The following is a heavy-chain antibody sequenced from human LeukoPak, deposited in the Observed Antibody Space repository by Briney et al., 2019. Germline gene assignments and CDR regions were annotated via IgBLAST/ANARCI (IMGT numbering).Heavy chain of an antibody. J-gene: IGHJ6*03. CDR1: GGSISSGDYY. CDR3: ARALGYDSSGHPYYYYYYMDV. CDR2: IYYSGST. Sequence: SQTLSLTCTVSGGSISSGDYYWSWIRQPPGKGLEWIGYIYYSGSTNYNPSLKSRVTISVDTSKNQFSLKLSSVTAADTAVYYCARALGYDSSGHPYYYYYYMDVWGKGTTVTVSS. V-gene: IGHV4-30-4*08. D-gene: IGHD3-22*01.